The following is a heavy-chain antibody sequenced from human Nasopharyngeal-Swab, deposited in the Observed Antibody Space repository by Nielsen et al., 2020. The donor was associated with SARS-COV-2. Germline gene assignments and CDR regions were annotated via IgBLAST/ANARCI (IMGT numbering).Heavy chain of an antibody. Sequence: WVRQAPGQGLEWMGRINPNSGGTNYAQKLQGRVTMTTDTSTSTAYMELRSLRSDDTAVYYCARVTELLGREFDPWGQGTLVTVSS. CDR2: INPNSGGT. D-gene: IGHD3-10*01. V-gene: IGHV1-18*01. J-gene: IGHJ5*02. CDR3: ARVTELLGREFDP.